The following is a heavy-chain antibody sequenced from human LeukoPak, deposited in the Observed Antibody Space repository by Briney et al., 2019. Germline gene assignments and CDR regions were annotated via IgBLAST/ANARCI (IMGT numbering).Heavy chain of an antibody. CDR3: ARHGGYRYCSSTSCYRIYFDY. Sequence: PSETLTLTCTVSGGSSSSGSYYWSWIRQPAGKGLEWIGRIYTRGSTNYNPSLKSRVTISVDTSKNQFSLKLSSVTAADTAVYYCARHGGYRYCSSTSCYRIYFDYWGQGTLVTVSS. J-gene: IGHJ4*02. CDR1: GGSSSSGSYY. D-gene: IGHD2-2*02. V-gene: IGHV4-61*02. CDR2: IYTRGST.